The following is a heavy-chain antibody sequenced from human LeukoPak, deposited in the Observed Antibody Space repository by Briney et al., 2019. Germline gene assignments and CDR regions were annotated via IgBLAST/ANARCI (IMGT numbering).Heavy chain of an antibody. Sequence: SETLSLTCIVSGYSITSGYYWGWIRPPPGKGLEWIGSIYHSGDTYYNPSLKSRVTISVDTSKNQFSLKLDSVTAADTAVYYCAKGTSSGWYYFDYWGQGTLVTVSS. V-gene: IGHV4-38-2*02. CDR1: GYSITSGYY. J-gene: IGHJ4*02. CDR3: AKGTSSGWYYFDY. CDR2: IYHSGDT. D-gene: IGHD6-19*01.